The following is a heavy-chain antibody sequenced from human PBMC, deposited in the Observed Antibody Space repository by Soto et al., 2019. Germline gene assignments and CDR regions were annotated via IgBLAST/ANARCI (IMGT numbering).Heavy chain of an antibody. CDR3: AKESLPEHYGDTLFDY. D-gene: IGHD4-17*01. CDR1: GFSFNNYA. CDR2: FIAGGRA. J-gene: IGHJ4*02. Sequence: DVQLLESGGALVRPGGSLRLSCAASGFSFNNYALSWVRQAPGKGLEWVSTFIAGGRAYYAASMQGRFTIARDSSQDTVHLQISDLRPEDTAVYYCAKESLPEHYGDTLFDYWGQGARVTVSS. V-gene: IGHV3-23*01.